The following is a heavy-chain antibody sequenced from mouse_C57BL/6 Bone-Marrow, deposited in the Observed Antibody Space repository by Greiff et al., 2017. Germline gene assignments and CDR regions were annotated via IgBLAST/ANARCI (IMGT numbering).Heavy chain of an antibody. Sequence: DVMLVESGGGLVKPGGSLKLSCAASGFTFSSYTMSWVRQTPEKRLEWVATISGGGGNTYYPDSVKGRFTISRDNAKTTLYLQMSSLRSEDTALYYCARIYYDNSWFAYWGQGTLVTVSA. CDR3: ARIYYDNSWFAY. J-gene: IGHJ3*01. V-gene: IGHV5-9*01. D-gene: IGHD2-1*01. CDR2: ISGGGGNT. CDR1: GFTFSSYT.